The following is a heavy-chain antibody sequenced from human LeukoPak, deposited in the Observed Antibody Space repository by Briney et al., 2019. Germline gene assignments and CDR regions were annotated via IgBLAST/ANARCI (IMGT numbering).Heavy chain of an antibody. D-gene: IGHD2-2*01. CDR2: VNPNNGAT. CDR3: ARIVVVPAAMNYYYGMDV. V-gene: IGHV1-2*02. CDR1: GYTFTGYY. J-gene: IGHJ6*02. Sequence: ASVKVSCKASGYTFTGYYLHWVRQAPGQGLEWMGWVNPNNGATNYAQKLQGRVTMTTDTSTSTAYMELRSLRSDDTAVYYCARIVVVPAAMNYYYGMDVWGQGTTVTVSS.